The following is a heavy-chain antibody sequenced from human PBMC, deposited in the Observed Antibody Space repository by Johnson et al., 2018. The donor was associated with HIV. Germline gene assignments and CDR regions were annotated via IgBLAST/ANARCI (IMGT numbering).Heavy chain of an antibody. V-gene: IGHV3-NL1*01. D-gene: IGHD6-13*01. J-gene: IGHJ3*02. Sequence: VQLVESGGGVVQPGRSLRLSCAASGFTFSSYGMHWVRQAPGKGLEWVAVIYSGGSTNYADSVKGRFTISRDNSNNTLYLQMNSLRAEDTAVYYCARDPRSSSWYYYSNDAFDIWGQGTMVTVSS. CDR3: ARDPRSSSWYYYSNDAFDI. CDR2: IYSGGST. CDR1: GFTFSSYG.